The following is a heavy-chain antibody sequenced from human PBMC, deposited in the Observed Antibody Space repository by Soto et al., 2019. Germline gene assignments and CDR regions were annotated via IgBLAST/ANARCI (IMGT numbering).Heavy chain of an antibody. D-gene: IGHD1-26*01. V-gene: IGHV3-30-3*01. CDR1: GFTFSSYA. Sequence: SGGSLRLSCAASGFTFSSYAMHWVRQAPGKGLEWVAVISYDGSNKYYADSVKGRFTISRDNSKNTLYLQMNSLRAEDTAVYYCARAPGGSYYHDAFDIWGQGTMVTVSS. CDR2: ISYDGSNK. J-gene: IGHJ3*02. CDR3: ARAPGGSYYHDAFDI.